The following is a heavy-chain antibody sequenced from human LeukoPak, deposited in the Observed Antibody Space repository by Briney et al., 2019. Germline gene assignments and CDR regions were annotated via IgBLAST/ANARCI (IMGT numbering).Heavy chain of an antibody. V-gene: IGHV3-21*01. CDR3: SDVSGSY. D-gene: IGHD3-10*01. J-gene: IGHJ4*02. CDR1: GFTFNSYA. CDR2: ISSSSSHI. Sequence: GGSLRLSCKASGFTFNSYAMSWVRQAPGKGLEWVSFISSSSSHIYYADSVKGRFTISRDNAKNSLYLQMNSLRAEDTAVYYCSDVSGSYWGQGTLVTVSS.